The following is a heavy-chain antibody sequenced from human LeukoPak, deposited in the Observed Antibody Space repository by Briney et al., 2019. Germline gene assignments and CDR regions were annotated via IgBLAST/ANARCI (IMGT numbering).Heavy chain of an antibody. Sequence: SETLSLTCSVSGGSISGYYWSWIRQPPGKGLEWIGWIHYTGSTHYNPSLKSRLTISIATSKNQFSLKVSSVTAADTAVYYWARSAAAGGPNWFDPWGQGTLVTVSS. CDR1: GGSISGYY. D-gene: IGHD6-13*01. CDR2: IHYTGST. CDR3: ARSAAAGGPNWFDP. J-gene: IGHJ5*02. V-gene: IGHV4-59*01.